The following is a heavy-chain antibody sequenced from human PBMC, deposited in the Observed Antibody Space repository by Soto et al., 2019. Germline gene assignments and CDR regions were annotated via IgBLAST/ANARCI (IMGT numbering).Heavy chain of an antibody. D-gene: IGHD3-22*01. Sequence: QVQLVQSGAEVKKPGSSVKVSCKASGGTFSSYAITWVRQAPGQGLEWMGGIIPIFGTANYAQKFQARGTITADESTSTAYMELSSLRSDDTAVYYCARDRGPSSGYYPYWFDPWGQGTLVTVSS. CDR1: GGTFSSYA. CDR2: IIPIFGTA. CDR3: ARDRGPSSGYYPYWFDP. V-gene: IGHV1-69*12. J-gene: IGHJ5*02.